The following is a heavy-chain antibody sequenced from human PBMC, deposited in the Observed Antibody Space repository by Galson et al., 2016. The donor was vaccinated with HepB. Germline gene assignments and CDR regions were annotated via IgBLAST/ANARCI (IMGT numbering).Heavy chain of an antibody. CDR3: ARRGWDFGDLSTLDV. CDR2: VYYSEIN. D-gene: IGHD3-3*01. V-gene: IGHV4-59*08. Sequence: SETLSLTCTVSGGSVSSYWWSWVRQPPGKGLEWIGYVYYSEINYYNPSLKSRVAISVDTSKNQFSLKLTSVTAADTAVYYCARRGWDFGDLSTLDVWGQGTTVTVSS. CDR1: GGSVSSYW. J-gene: IGHJ6*02.